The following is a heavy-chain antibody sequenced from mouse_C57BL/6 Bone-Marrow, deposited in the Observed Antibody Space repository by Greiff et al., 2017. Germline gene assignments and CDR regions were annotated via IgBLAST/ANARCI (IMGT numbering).Heavy chain of an antibody. CDR2: IDPETGGT. Sequence: QVQLQQSGAELVRPGASVTLSCKASGYTFTDYEMHWVKQTPVHGLEWIGAIDPETGGTAYNQKFKGKAILTADKSSSTAYMELRSLTSEDSAVYYCTRGVSLRSDFDYWGQGTTLTVSS. V-gene: IGHV1-15*01. J-gene: IGHJ2*01. CDR1: GYTFTDYE. D-gene: IGHD1-1*01. CDR3: TRGVSLRSDFDY.